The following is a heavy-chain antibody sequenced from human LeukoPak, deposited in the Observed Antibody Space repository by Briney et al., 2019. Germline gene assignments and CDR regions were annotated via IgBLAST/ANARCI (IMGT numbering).Heavy chain of an antibody. Sequence: GGSLRLSCAASGFTLSNAWMSWVRQAPGKGLEWVSVIYTGGYTYYADSVKGRFTISRDNSKNTLYLQVNSLRAEDTAVYYCTRLGSDCSAGGCFADGRWGQGTLVTVSS. CDR2: IYTGGYT. D-gene: IGHD2-15*01. CDR3: TRLGSDCSAGGCFADGR. V-gene: IGHV3-53*01. CDR1: GFTLSNAW. J-gene: IGHJ4*02.